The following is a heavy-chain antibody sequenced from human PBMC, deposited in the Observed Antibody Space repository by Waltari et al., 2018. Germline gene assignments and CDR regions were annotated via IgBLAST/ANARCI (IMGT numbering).Heavy chain of an antibody. Sequence: DVFLVESGGGLVQLGGSLQMSCERSGFTFGAFAMHWVRQPSGKGLEWVGLVRNKAKHYATAYGESVRGRFTISRDDSKNTAFLQMNSLEPDDTAVYYCATITTPSDHWGQGTLVVVSS. CDR2: VRNKAKHYAT. J-gene: IGHJ4*02. D-gene: IGHD4-4*01. CDR1: GFTFGAFA. CDR3: ATITTPSDH. V-gene: IGHV3-73*01.